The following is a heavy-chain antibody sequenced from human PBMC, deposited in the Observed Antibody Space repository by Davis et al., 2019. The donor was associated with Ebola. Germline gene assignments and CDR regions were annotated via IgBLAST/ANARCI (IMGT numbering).Heavy chain of an antibody. Sequence: MPSETLSLTCTVSGGSISSYYWSWIRQPPGKGLEWIGYIYYSGSTNYNPPLKSRVTISVDTSKNQFSLKLSSVTAADTAVYYCARASGSSYYFDYWGQGTLVTVSS. CDR1: GGSISSYY. D-gene: IGHD6-13*01. V-gene: IGHV4-59*01. CDR2: IYYSGST. CDR3: ARASGSSYYFDY. J-gene: IGHJ4*02.